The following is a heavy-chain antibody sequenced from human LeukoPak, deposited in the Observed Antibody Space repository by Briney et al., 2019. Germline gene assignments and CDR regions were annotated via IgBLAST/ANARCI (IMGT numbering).Heavy chain of an antibody. CDR3: AGEKQWLTLINWFDP. CDR1: GFTFSSYA. J-gene: IGHJ5*02. Sequence: GGSLRLSCAASGFTFSSYAMSWVRRAPGKGLEWVSAISGSGGSTYYADSVKGRFTISRDNSKNTLYLQMNSLRAEDTAVYYCAGEKQWLTLINWFDPWGQGTLVTVSS. V-gene: IGHV3-23*01. D-gene: IGHD6-19*01. CDR2: ISGSGGST.